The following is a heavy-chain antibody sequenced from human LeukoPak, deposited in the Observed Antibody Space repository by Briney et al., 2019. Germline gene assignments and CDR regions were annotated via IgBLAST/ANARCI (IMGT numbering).Heavy chain of an antibody. CDR2: LYSGGDT. J-gene: IGHJ2*01. CDR3: ARGPGSSGWFWYFDL. Sequence: PGGSLRLSCAASGFTVSTNYMSWVRQAPGKGLEWVSVLYSGGDTYYADSVKGRLTISRDNSKNTLYLQMNSLRVEDTAVYYCARGPGSSGWFWYFDLWGRGTLVTVSS. D-gene: IGHD6-19*01. CDR1: GFTVSTNY. V-gene: IGHV3-53*01.